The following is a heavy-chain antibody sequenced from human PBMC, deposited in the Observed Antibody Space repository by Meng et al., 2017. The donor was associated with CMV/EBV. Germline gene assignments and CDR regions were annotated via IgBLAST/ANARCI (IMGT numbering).Heavy chain of an antibody. Sequence: ASVKVSCKASGYTFTSYDINWVRQATGQGLEWMGWMNPNSGNTGYAQKFQGRVTMTRNTSISTAYMELSSLRSEDTAVYYCARGTFGYSYGYRKTWWLNWFDPWGQGTLVTVSS. CDR1: GYTFTSYD. J-gene: IGHJ5*02. CDR2: MNPNSGNT. D-gene: IGHD5-18*01. CDR3: ARGTFGYSYGYRKTWWLNWFDP. V-gene: IGHV1-8*01.